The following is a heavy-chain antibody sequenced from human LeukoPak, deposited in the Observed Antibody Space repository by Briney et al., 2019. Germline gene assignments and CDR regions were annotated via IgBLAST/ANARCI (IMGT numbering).Heavy chain of an antibody. J-gene: IGHJ4*02. D-gene: IGHD2-21*02. CDR2: VHPGDSHT. Sequence: GESLKISCKGSGYSFTSYYIGWVRQMPGKGLEWMGIVHPGDSHTTYSPSFQGQVTISVDRSISTAYLQWSSLKASDTAMYYCARYPDSYCRGDCYPRLWGQGTLVTVSS. CDR3: ARYPDSYCRGDCYPRL. V-gene: IGHV5-51*01. CDR1: GYSFTSYY.